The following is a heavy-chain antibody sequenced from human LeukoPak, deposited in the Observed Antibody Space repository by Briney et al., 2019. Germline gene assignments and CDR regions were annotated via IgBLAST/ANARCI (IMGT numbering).Heavy chain of an antibody. D-gene: IGHD3-22*01. V-gene: IGHV3-30*18. J-gene: IGHJ4*02. CDR3: AKSLYDSSGAFDY. Sequence: GGSLRLSCVASGFTFSSYGMHWVRQAPGKGLEWVAVISYDGSNKYYADSVKGRFTISRDNSKNTLYLQMNSLRAEDTAVYYCAKSLYDSSGAFDYWGQGTLVTVSS. CDR1: GFTFSSYG. CDR2: ISYDGSNK.